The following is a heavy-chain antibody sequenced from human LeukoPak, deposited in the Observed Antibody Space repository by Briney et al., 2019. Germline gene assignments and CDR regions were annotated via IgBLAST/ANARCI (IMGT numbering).Heavy chain of an antibody. CDR2: ISSSSSTI. Sequence: GGSLRLTCAASGFTFSSYSMNWVRQAPRKGLEWVSYISSSSSTIYYADSVKGRFTISRDNAKNSLYLQMNSLRAEDTAVYYCAKDRYYDSSGYPYYYGMDVWGQGTTVTVSS. D-gene: IGHD3-22*01. J-gene: IGHJ6*02. CDR1: GFTFSSYS. V-gene: IGHV3-48*01. CDR3: AKDRYYDSSGYPYYYGMDV.